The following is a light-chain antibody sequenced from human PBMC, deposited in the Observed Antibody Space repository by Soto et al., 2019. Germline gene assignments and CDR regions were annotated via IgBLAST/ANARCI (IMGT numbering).Light chain of an antibody. V-gene: IGKV1-9*01. CDR2: SAS. CDR1: QDIYVF. Sequence: DVQLTQSPSFLSASEGDRVTITCRASQDIYVFLAWYQHKPGKAPRLLIESASALQSGVPSRFSGTRSGTEFTLTISSLQPEDVATYYCQKFNNYPLSFGPGTKVEI. J-gene: IGKJ3*01. CDR3: QKFNNYPLS.